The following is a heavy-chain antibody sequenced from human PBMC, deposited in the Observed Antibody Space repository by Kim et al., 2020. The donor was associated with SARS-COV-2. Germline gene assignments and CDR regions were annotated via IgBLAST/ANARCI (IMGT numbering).Heavy chain of an antibody. J-gene: IGHJ4*02. V-gene: IGHV3-15*01. D-gene: IGHD3-9*01. Sequence: GGSLRLSCAASGFTFSNAWMSWVRQAPGKGLEWVGRIKSKTDGGTTDYAAPVKGRFTISRDDSKNTLYLQMNSLKTEDTAVYYCTTTMGYDILTGYYYFDYWGQGTLVTVSS. CDR2: IKSKTDGGTT. CDR1: GFTFSNAW. CDR3: TTTMGYDILTGYYYFDY.